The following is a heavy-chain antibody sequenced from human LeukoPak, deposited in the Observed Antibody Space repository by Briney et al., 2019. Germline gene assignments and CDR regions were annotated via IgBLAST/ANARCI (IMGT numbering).Heavy chain of an antibody. Sequence: PGGSLRLSCAASGFTFSSYAMGWVRQAPGKGLEWVSAISGSGGSTYYADSVKGRFTISRDNSKNTLYLQMNSLRAEDTAVYYCAKAMVEFYYYYYMDVWGKGTTVTVSS. D-gene: IGHD3-10*01. CDR3: AKAMVEFYYYYYMDV. V-gene: IGHV3-23*01. J-gene: IGHJ6*03. CDR1: GFTFSSYA. CDR2: ISGSGGST.